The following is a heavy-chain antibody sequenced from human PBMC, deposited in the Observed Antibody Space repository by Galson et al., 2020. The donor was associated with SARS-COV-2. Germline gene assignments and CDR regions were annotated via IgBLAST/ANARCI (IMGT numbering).Heavy chain of an antibody. CDR3: ARDLAVAGFHYYYGMDV. J-gene: IGHJ6*02. D-gene: IGHD6-19*01. Sequence: GESLKISCAASGFTFSSYDMHWVRQATGKGLEWVSAIGTAGDTYYPGSVKGRFTISRENAKNSLYLQMNSLRAGDTAVYYCARDLAVAGFHYYYGMDVWGQGTTVTVSS. V-gene: IGHV3-13*01. CDR1: GFTFSSYD. CDR2: IGTAGDT.